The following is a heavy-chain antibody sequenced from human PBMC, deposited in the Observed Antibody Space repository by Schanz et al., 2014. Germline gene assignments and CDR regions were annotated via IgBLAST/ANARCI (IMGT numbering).Heavy chain of an antibody. Sequence: QVQLQESGPGLVKPSQTLSLTCTVSGGSVSSGGDYWSWIRQHPGKGLEWIGFISYSGSSDYNPSLKSRVTISVDTSKSQFSLKLSSVTAADTAVYYCARGGYGSGSYREFDYWGQGTLXTVSS. V-gene: IGHV4-31*03. D-gene: IGHD3-10*01. CDR1: GGSVSSGGDY. CDR3: ARGGYGSGSYREFDY. CDR2: ISYSGSS. J-gene: IGHJ4*02.